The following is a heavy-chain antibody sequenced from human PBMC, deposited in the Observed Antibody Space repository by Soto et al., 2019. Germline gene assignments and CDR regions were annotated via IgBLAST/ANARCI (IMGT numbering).Heavy chain of an antibody. CDR1: GGTFSSYA. CDR3: ARDRGPSSGYYPYWFDP. J-gene: IGHJ5*02. Sequence: SVKVSCKASGGTFSSYAISWVRQAPGQGLEWMGGIIPIFGTANYAQKFQGRVTITADESTSTAYRELSSLRSEDTAVYYCARDRGPSSGYYPYWFDPWGQGTLVTVSS. V-gene: IGHV1-69*13. CDR2: IIPIFGTA. D-gene: IGHD3-22*01.